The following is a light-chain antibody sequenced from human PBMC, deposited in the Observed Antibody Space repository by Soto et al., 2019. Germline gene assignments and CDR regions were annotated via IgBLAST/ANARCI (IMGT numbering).Light chain of an antibody. CDR1: QTISSY. CDR3: QQYLSSPPYG. J-gene: IGKJ2*03. CDR2: DAS. Sequence: EIVLTQSPGTLSLSPGERATLSCRASQTISSYLAWYQHKPGQAPRLLIYDASSRATDIPDRFSGSGSGTYFTLTIGRREPEDFAVYYCQQYLSSPPYGFGQGTKLEIK. V-gene: IGKV3-20*01.